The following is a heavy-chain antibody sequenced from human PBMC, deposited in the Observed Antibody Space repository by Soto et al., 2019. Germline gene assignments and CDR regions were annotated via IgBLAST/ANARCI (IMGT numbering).Heavy chain of an antibody. CDR2: ISSSSSYT. Sequence: GGSLRLSCAASGFTSSDDYMSWIRQAPGTGMEWVSYISSSSSYTNYADSVKGRFTISRENAKNSLYLQMNSLRAEDTAVYYCARDPRVSGGRYYYYYGMDVWGQGTTVTVSS. D-gene: IGHD6-25*01. V-gene: IGHV3-11*06. CDR3: ARDPRVSGGRYYYYYGMDV. J-gene: IGHJ6*02. CDR1: GFTSSDDY.